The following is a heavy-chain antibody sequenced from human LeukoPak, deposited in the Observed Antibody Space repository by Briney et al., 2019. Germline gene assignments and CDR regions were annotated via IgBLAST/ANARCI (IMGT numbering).Heavy chain of an antibody. J-gene: IGHJ4*02. CDR1: GGSISSSNW. CDR3: ARAFSEESSGWGWTYFDY. Sequence: SGTLSLTCAVSGGSISSSNWWSWVRQPPGKGLEWIGEIYHSGSTYYNPSLKSRVTISVDKSKNQFSLKLSSVTAADTAVYYCARAFSEESSGWGWTYFDYWGQGTLVTVSS. V-gene: IGHV4-4*02. CDR2: IYHSGST. D-gene: IGHD6-19*01.